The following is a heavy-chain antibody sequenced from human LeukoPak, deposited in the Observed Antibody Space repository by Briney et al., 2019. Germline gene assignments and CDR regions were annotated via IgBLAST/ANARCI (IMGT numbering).Heavy chain of an antibody. Sequence: GASVTVTCKASGYTFTSYGISWVRQAPGQGLEWMGWISAYNGNTNYAQKLQGRVTMTTDTSTSTAYMELRSLRSDDTAVYYCARADNLVASYYFDYWGQGTLVTVSS. D-gene: IGHD2-2*01. CDR1: GYTFTSYG. CDR2: ISAYNGNT. CDR3: ARADNLVASYYFDY. J-gene: IGHJ4*02. V-gene: IGHV1-18*01.